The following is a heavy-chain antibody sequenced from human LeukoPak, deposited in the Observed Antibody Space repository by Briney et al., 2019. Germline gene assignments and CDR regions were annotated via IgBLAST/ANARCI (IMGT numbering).Heavy chain of an antibody. Sequence: GGSLRLSCAVSRFAFSTYAMTWVRQAPGQGLEYVSTISSNGADTYYADSVKGRFTISRDNSKNTLYLQMTSLRVEDTAVYYCANYRKPQGLDYWGQGTLFTVSS. CDR3: ANYRKPQGLDY. J-gene: IGHJ4*02. D-gene: IGHD1-14*01. V-gene: IGHV3-23*01. CDR1: RFAFSTYA. CDR2: ISSNGADT.